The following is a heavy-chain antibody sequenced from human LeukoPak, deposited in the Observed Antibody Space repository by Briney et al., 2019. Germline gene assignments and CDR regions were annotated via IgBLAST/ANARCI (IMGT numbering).Heavy chain of an antibody. J-gene: IGHJ6*02. Sequence: PSETLSLTCTVSGGSISSSSYDWGWIRQPPGKGLEWIGSIYSTGTTYDHPSLKSQITISVNTSKNHFSLKLSSLTAADTAVYYCARHGRLLEWVMDGWGQGTTGTVS. CDR1: GGSISSSSYD. D-gene: IGHD3-3*01. V-gene: IGHV4-39*01. CDR3: ARHGRLLEWVMDG. CDR2: IYSTGTT.